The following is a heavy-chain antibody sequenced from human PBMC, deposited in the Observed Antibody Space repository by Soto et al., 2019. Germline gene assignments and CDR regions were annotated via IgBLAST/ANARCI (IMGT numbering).Heavy chain of an antibody. D-gene: IGHD3-16*01. Sequence: QVQLVQSGAEVKKPGSSVKVSCKASGGTFSSYAISWVRQAPGQGLEWMGGIIPIFGTADYAQKFQGRVTITADESTSTAYMDLSSMRSEDTAVYYCARHLGGNHYYYGMDVWGQGTTVTVSS. CDR1: GGTFSSYA. CDR3: ARHLGGNHYYYGMDV. V-gene: IGHV1-69*12. J-gene: IGHJ6*02. CDR2: IIPIFGTA.